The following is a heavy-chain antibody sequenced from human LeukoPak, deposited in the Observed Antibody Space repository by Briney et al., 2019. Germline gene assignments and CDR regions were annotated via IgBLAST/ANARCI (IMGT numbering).Heavy chain of an antibody. V-gene: IGHV3-64D*09. CDR1: GFTFSSYA. CDR2: ISSNGGST. J-gene: IGHJ4*02. D-gene: IGHD1-26*01. CDR3: VKDRYSGSYLLDY. Sequence: GGSLRLSCSASGFTFSSYAMHWVRQAPGKGLEYVSAISSNGGSTYYTDSVKGIFTISRDNSKNTLYLQMSSLRAEDTAVYYCVKDRYSGSYLLDYWGQGTLVTVSS.